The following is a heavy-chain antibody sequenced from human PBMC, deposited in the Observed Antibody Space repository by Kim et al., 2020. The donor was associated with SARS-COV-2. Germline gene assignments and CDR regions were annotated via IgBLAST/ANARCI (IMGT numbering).Heavy chain of an antibody. V-gene: IGHV3-21*01. Sequence: GGSLRLSCAASGFAFSNYIMNWVRQVPGEGLEWVSSICTRSRSMFYADSVKGRFTDSRDNAENTVYLQMNSLRDEDTAIYYCVREDGAAFEIWGQGTMVTDSS. CDR1: GFAFSNYI. J-gene: IGHJ3*02. CDR2: ICTRSRSM. D-gene: IGHD3-16*01. CDR3: VREDGAAFEI.